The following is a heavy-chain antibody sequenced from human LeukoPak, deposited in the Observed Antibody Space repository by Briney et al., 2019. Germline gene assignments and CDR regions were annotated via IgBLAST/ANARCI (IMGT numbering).Heavy chain of an antibody. CDR2: IYYSGCT. Sequence: SSETLSLTCTVSGGSISSYYWSWIRQPPGKGLEWIGYIYYSGCTNYNPSLKSRVTISVDTSKNQFSLKLSSVTAADTAVYYCARSGYSYGPNYYYYGMDVWGQGTTVTVSS. J-gene: IGHJ6*02. V-gene: IGHV4-59*01. CDR3: ARSGYSYGPNYYYYGMDV. CDR1: GGSISSYY. D-gene: IGHD5-18*01.